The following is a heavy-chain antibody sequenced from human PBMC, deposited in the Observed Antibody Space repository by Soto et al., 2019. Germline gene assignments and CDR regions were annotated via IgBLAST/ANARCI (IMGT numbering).Heavy chain of an antibody. Sequence: GGYLKLSCAASGFTFSNYDMHWVRQATGKGLEWVSAIGIGGATYYPDSVEGRFTISRENAKNSLYLQMNGLTAGDTAVYYCVREAGRGSDGVQHLDYWGQGTPVTVSS. CDR3: VREAGRGSDGVQHLDY. V-gene: IGHV3-13*01. CDR2: IGIGGAT. D-gene: IGHD3-10*01. J-gene: IGHJ4*02. CDR1: GFTFSNYD.